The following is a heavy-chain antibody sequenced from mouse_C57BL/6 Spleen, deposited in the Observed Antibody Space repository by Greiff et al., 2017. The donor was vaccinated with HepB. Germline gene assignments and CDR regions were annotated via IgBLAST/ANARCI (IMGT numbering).Heavy chain of an antibody. Sequence: QVQLKESGPELVKPGASVKISCKASGYSFTSYYIHWVKQRPGQGLEWIGWIYPGSGNTKYNEKFKGKATLTADTSSSTAYMQLSSLTSEDSAVYYCASTVVVDYAMDYWGQGTSVTVSS. CDR2: IYPGSGNT. D-gene: IGHD1-1*01. J-gene: IGHJ4*01. CDR1: GYSFTSYY. CDR3: ASTVVVDYAMDY. V-gene: IGHV1-66*01.